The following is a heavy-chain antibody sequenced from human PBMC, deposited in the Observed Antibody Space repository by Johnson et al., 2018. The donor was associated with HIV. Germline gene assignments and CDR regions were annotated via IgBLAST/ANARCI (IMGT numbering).Heavy chain of an antibody. Sequence: VQLVESGGGLVQPEGSLRLSCAASGFTLSSYAMHWVRQAPGKGLEWVAVISYDGSNKYYADSVKGRFTISRDNSKNTLYLQMNSLRAEDTALYYCARNPTTQESSVLELGDNVRGLLGLRWAMWG. J-gene: IGHJ1*01. CDR1: GFTLSSYA. V-gene: IGHV3-30-3*01. D-gene: IGHD3-10*02. CDR2: ISYDGSNK. CDR3: ARNPTTQESSVLELGDNVRGLLGLRWAM.